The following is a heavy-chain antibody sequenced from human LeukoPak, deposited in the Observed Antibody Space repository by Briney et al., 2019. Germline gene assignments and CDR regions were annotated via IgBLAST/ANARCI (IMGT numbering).Heavy chain of an antibody. Sequence: ASVKVSCKASGYTFTNYYIHWVRQAPGQGLEWVGRIITNSGGTNYAQKFRGRVTMTRDTSINTAYMELQRLTSDDSAVYYCARDRDGYTSDAFDIWGPGRMGTVSS. CDR3: ARDRDGYTSDAFDI. D-gene: IGHD5-24*01. CDR2: IITNSGGT. J-gene: IGHJ3*02. CDR1: GYTFTNYY. V-gene: IGHV1-2*06.